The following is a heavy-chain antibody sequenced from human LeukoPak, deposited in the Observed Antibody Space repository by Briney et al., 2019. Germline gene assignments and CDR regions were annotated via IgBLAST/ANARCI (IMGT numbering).Heavy chain of an antibody. J-gene: IGHJ4*02. D-gene: IGHD6-6*01. Sequence: SETLSLTCAVYGGSFSGYYWSWIRQPPGKGLEWIGEINHSGSTNYNPSLKSRVTISVHTSKNQFSLKLSSVPPADPAVYYCERAQYSSSSGIDSWGQGTLVTVSS. CDR3: ERAQYSSSSGIDS. CDR2: INHSGST. V-gene: IGHV4-34*01. CDR1: GGSFSGYY.